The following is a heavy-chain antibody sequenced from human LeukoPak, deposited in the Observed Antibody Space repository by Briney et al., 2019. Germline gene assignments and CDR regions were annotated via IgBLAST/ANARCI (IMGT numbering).Heavy chain of an antibody. V-gene: IGHV3-23*01. D-gene: IGHD3-10*01. CDR2: ISGSGGST. CDR1: GFTFSIYA. J-gene: IGHJ4*02. CDR3: ARVDYGSGNDYFDY. Sequence: PGGSLRLSCAASGFTFSIYAMSWVRQVPGKGPEWVSAISGSGGSTYYADSVKGRFTISRDNSKNTLYLQMNSLRAEDTAVYYCARVDYGSGNDYFDYWGQGTLVTASS.